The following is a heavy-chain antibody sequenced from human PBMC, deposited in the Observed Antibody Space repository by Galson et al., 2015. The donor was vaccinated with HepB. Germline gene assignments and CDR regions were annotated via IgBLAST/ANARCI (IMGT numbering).Heavy chain of an antibody. CDR2: FYYTGNT. V-gene: IGHV4-39*01. CDR3: ARLQLRVGELSLEPAFDS. J-gene: IGHJ4*02. Sequence: ETLSLTCTVSGGSISSSSYYWGWLRQPPGKGLEWIGRFYYTGNTHYNPSLKSRVTISGDTSKNQFSLKLNSVTAADTAVYYCARLQLRVGELSLEPAFDSWGQGTLVTVSS. CDR1: GGSISSSSYY. D-gene: IGHD3-16*02.